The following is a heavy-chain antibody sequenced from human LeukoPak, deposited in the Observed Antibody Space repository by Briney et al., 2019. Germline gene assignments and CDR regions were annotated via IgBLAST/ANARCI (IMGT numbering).Heavy chain of an antibody. CDR1: GLSLRTSGGG. V-gene: IGHV2-5*02. Sequence: SGPTLLQPTPTLTLTCTFSGLSLRTSGGGVGWIRQPPEKALEWLSLIYWDDDKRYSPSLKSRLTITKDTSKNQVVLTMTNMDPVDTATYYCAHRPRSLVAFDIWGQGTMVTVSS. J-gene: IGHJ3*02. CDR2: IYWDDDK. CDR3: AHRPRSLVAFDI.